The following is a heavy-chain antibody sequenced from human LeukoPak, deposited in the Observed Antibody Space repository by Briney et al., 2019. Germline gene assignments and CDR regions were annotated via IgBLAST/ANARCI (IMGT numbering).Heavy chain of an antibody. CDR3: AKSKGYYDSSGYYPHDY. CDR2: ISGSGGST. Sequence: GGSLRLSCAASGFTFSSYAMSWVRQAPGKGLEWVSAISGSGGSTYYADSVKGRFTISGDNSKNTLHLQMNSLRAEDTAVYYCAKSKGYYDSSGYYPHDYWSQGTLVTVSS. D-gene: IGHD3-22*01. J-gene: IGHJ4*02. V-gene: IGHV3-23*01. CDR1: GFTFSSYA.